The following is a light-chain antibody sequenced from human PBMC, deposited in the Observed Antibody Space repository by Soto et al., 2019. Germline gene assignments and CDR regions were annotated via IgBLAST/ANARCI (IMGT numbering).Light chain of an antibody. Sequence: QSALTQPASVSGSTGQSITISCTGTSNDVGGYNYVSWYQQHPGKAPKLMIHDVSNRPSGVYNRFSGSKSDNTATLTISGLQAEDEDDYYCSSYTSSSTLVVFGGGTKLTVL. CDR1: SNDVGGYNY. CDR3: SSYTSSSTLVV. V-gene: IGLV2-14*01. J-gene: IGLJ2*01. CDR2: DVS.